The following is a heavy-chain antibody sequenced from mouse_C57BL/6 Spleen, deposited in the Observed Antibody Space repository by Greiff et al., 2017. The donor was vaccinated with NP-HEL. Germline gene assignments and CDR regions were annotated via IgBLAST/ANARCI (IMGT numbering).Heavy chain of an antibody. J-gene: IGHJ2*01. CDR1: GYTFTSYW. CDR3: ARMDSNYIDY. D-gene: IGHD2-5*01. V-gene: IGHV1-69*01. Sequence: VQLQQPGAELVMPGASVKLSCKASGYTFTSYWLHWVKQRPGQGLEWIGELDPSDSYTNYNQKFKGKSTLTVDKSSSTAYMQLSSLTSEDSAVYYCARMDSNYIDYWGQGTTLTVSS. CDR2: LDPSDSYT.